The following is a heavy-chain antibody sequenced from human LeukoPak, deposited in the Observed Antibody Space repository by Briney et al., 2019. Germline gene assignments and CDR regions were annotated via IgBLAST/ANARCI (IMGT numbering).Heavy chain of an antibody. Sequence: GESLKISCQGSGYNFPIYWIGWVRQGPGQGLGWVGIIYPDDSNTIYGPSFQGQVTISADKSITTAYLEWSSLKASNTATYYCARQGAAAKYYYHPMDVSGKGTTVAASS. J-gene: IGHJ6*03. CDR1: GYNFPIYW. V-gene: IGHV5-51*01. CDR2: IYPDDSNT. D-gene: IGHD2-2*01. CDR3: ARQGAAAKYYYHPMDV.